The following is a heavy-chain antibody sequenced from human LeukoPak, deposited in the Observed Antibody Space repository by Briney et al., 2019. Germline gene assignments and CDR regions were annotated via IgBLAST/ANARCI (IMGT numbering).Heavy chain of an antibody. V-gene: IGHV1-2*02. CDR3: ASWSEVGWYFDR. CDR2: INPNSGGT. CDR1: GYTFTSYG. Sequence: ASVKVSCKASGYTFTSYGISWVRQAPGQGLEWMGWINPNSGGTNYAQKFQGRVTMTTDTSISTAYMELSRLRSDDTAVYYCASWSEVGWYFDRRGRGTLGTVSS. J-gene: IGHJ2*01. D-gene: IGHD1-26*01.